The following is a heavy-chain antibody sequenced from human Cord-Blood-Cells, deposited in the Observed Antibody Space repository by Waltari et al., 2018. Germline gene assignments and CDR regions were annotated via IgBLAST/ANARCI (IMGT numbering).Heavy chain of an antibody. CDR2: ISSSRSYI. Sequence: EVQLVESGGGLVKPGGSLSLSCAAYGFPFRTYSMQWARQAPGKGLEWVPSISSSRSYIYYADSVKGRFTISRDNAKNSLYLQMNSLRAEDTAVYYCARVGRNDAFDIWGQGTMVTVSS. D-gene: IGHD1-26*01. V-gene: IGHV3-21*01. J-gene: IGHJ3*02. CDR1: GFPFRTYS. CDR3: ARVGRNDAFDI.